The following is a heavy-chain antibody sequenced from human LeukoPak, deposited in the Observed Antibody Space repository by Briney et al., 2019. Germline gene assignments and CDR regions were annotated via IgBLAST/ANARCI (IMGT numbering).Heavy chain of an antibody. Sequence: GGSLRLSCTASGFTFGDYAMSWVRQAPGKGLEWVGFIGSKAYGGTTEYAASVKGRFTISRDDSKNTAYLQMNSLKTEDTAVYYCTRQGKDQLLHYYYGMDVWGQGTTVTVSS. J-gene: IGHJ6*02. D-gene: IGHD2-2*01. CDR2: IGSKAYGGTT. V-gene: IGHV3-49*04. CDR3: TRQGKDQLLHYYYGMDV. CDR1: GFTFGDYA.